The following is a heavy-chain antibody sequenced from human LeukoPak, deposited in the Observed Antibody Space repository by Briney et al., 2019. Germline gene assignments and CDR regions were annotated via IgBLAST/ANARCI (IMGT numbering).Heavy chain of an antibody. CDR1: GFTFSESW. V-gene: IGHV3-7*01. D-gene: IGHD1-1*01. CDR3: ATYINWVAGDV. CDR2: INHEGGGI. Sequence: GASLRLSCAASGFTFSESWMTWDRQVPGLGLEWVAHINHEGGGIQYVDSVKGRFTISRDNAKGSVYLQMNSLRAEDTAIYHCATYINWVAGDVWGQGTTVIVSS. J-gene: IGHJ6*02.